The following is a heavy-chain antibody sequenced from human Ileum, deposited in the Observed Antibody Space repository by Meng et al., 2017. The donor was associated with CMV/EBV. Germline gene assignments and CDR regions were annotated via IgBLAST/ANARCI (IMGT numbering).Heavy chain of an antibody. CDR3: ARSRGCSSTSCYPDS. J-gene: IGHJ4*02. CDR1: GLTFSYHG. Sequence: GGSLRLSCAASGLTFSYHGMHWVRQAPGKGLEWVAFIRNDGSEKHYADSVKGRFTISRDNSKNTLYLQMNSLRADDTAVYYCARSRGCSSTSCYPDSWGQGTLVTVSS. CDR2: IRNDGSEK. V-gene: IGHV3-30*02. D-gene: IGHD2-2*01.